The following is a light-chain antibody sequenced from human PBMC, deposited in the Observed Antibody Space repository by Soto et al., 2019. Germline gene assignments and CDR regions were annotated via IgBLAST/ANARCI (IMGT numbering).Light chain of an antibody. V-gene: IGLV2-11*01. CDR1: SSDVGGYNY. CDR3: CSYAGSYNWV. CDR2: DVS. J-gene: IGLJ3*02. Sequence: ALTQPRSVSGSPGQSVTISCTGTSSDVGGYNYVSWYQQHPGKAPKLMIYDVSKRPSGVPDRFSGSKSGNTASLTISGLQAEDEADYYCCSYAGSYNWVFGGGTKLTVL.